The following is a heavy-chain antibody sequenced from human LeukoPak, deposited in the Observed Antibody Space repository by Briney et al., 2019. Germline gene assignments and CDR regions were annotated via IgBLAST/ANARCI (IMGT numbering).Heavy chain of an antibody. Sequence: ASVKVSCKASGYTFTNYGVTWVRQAPGQGLEWMGWISAYNGNTNYAQKLQGRVTMTTDTPTSTAYIELRSLRSDDTAVYYCARGGAGFCSGGSCPPNWLDPWGQGTLVTVSS. CDR1: GYTFTNYG. CDR3: ARGGAGFCSGGSCPPNWLDP. J-gene: IGHJ5*02. V-gene: IGHV1-18*01. D-gene: IGHD2-15*01. CDR2: ISAYNGNT.